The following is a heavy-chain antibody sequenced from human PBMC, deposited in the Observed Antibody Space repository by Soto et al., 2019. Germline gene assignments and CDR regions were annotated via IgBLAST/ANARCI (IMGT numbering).Heavy chain of an antibody. D-gene: IGHD6-6*01. CDR1: GYTVTGYG. J-gene: IGHJ3*02. CDR2: ISAYNGNT. V-gene: IGHV1-18*01. Sequence: GASVNVSCKASGYTVTGYGISWVRQAPGQGLEWMGWISAYNGNTNYAQKLQGRVTMTTDTSTSTAYMELRSLRSDDTAVYYCARDDSSSSSAFDIWGQGTMVTVSS. CDR3: ARDDSSSSSAFDI.